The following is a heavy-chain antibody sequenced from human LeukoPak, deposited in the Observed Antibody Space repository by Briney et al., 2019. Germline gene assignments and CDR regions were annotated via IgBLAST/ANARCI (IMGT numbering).Heavy chain of an antibody. J-gene: IGHJ4*02. CDR3: AKDAYSGSYYGYYFVY. D-gene: IGHD1-26*01. CDR1: GFTFSSYG. CDR2: ISGSGGNT. V-gene: IGHV3-23*01. Sequence: PGGSLRLSCAASGFTFSSYGMSWVRQAPGKGREWVSAISGSGGNTYYADSVKGRFTISRGNSKNTLYLQMNSLRAEDTAVYYCAKDAYSGSYYGYYFVYWGQGTLVTVSS.